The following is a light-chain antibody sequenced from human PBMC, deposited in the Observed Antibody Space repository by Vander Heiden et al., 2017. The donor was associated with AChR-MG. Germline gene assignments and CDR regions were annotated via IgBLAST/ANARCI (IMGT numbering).Light chain of an antibody. J-gene: IGLJ2*01. CDR2: DVS. V-gene: IGLV2-14*03. Sequence: QSALTQPASVSGSPRQSITISCTGTIGDIGGYKLVSWYQQHPGKAPKLMIFDVSHRPSGVSNRFSGSKSGNTASLTISGLQAEDEADYYCSAYTTSSTVIFGGGTKLTVL. CDR1: IGDIGGYKL. CDR3: SAYTTSSTVI.